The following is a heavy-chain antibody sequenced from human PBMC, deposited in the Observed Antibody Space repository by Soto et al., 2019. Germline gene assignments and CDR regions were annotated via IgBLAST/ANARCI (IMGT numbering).Heavy chain of an antibody. Sequence: EVQLVESGGGLVQPGRSLRLSCAASGFTFDDYAMHWVRQAPGKGLEWVSGISWNSGSIGYADSVKGRFTISRDNAKNSLYLQMKSLRAEDTALYYCAKGGSGSYQYYFDYWGQGTLVTVSS. D-gene: IGHD3-10*01. J-gene: IGHJ4*02. CDR3: AKGGSGSYQYYFDY. CDR2: ISWNSGSI. CDR1: GFTFDDYA. V-gene: IGHV3-9*01.